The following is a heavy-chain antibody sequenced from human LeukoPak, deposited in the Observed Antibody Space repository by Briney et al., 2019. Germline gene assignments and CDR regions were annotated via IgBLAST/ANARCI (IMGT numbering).Heavy chain of an antibody. CDR2: IYYSGST. D-gene: IGHD6-19*01. CDR3: AVRGTAVAGNWGY. J-gene: IGHJ4*02. V-gene: IGHV4-39*01. CDR1: GGSISSSSYY. Sequence: KPSETLSLTCTVSGGSISSSSYYWGWIRQPPGKGLEWIGSIYYSGSTYYNPSLKSRVTISVDTSKNQFSLKLSSVTAADTAVYYCAVRGTAVAGNWGYWGQGTLVTVSS.